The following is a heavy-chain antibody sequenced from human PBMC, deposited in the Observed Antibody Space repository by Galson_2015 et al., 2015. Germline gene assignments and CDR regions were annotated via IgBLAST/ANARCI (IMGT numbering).Heavy chain of an antibody. Sequence: SLRLSCAASGFTFSSSAMSWVRQAPGKGLEWVSGISGSGGSTYYADSVKGRFAISRDNSKNTLYLQMDSLRAEDTAVYYCARDMRFYFDSSGYSYYYYGM. CDR1: GFTFSSSA. J-gene: IGHJ6*01. D-gene: IGHD3-22*01. CDR2: ISGSGGST. CDR3: ARDMRFYFDSSGYSYYYYGM. V-gene: IGHV3-23*01.